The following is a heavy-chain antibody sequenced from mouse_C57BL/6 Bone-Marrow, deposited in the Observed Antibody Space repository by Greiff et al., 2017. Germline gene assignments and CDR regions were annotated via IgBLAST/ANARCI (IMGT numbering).Heavy chain of an antibody. CDR3: ARNYYGSSFYFDY. D-gene: IGHD1-1*01. J-gene: IGHJ2*01. CDR2: IHPNSGST. Sequence: QLQQPGAELVKPGASVKLSCKASGYTFTSYWMHWVKQRPGQGLEWIGMIHPNSGSTNYNEKFKSKATLTVDKSSSTAYMQLSSLTSEDSAVYYCARNYYGSSFYFDYWGQGTTLTVSS. V-gene: IGHV1-64*01. CDR1: GYTFTSYW.